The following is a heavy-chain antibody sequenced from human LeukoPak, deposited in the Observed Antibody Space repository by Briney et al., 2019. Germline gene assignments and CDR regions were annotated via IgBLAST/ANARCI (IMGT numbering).Heavy chain of an antibody. CDR1: GGSFSGYY. CDR3: ARAHYDYGDDY. Sequence: SETLSLTCAVYGGSFSGYYWSWIRQPPGKGLEWIGEINHSGSTNYNPSLKSRVTTSVDTSKNQFSLKLSSVTAADTAVYYCARAHYDYGDDYWGQGTLVTVSS. J-gene: IGHJ4*02. V-gene: IGHV4-34*01. D-gene: IGHD4-17*01. CDR2: INHSGST.